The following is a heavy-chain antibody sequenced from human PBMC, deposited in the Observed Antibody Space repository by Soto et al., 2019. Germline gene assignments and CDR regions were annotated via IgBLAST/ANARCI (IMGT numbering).Heavy chain of an antibody. CDR2: IYWDDDK. J-gene: IGHJ4*02. Sequence: QITLKESGPTLVKPTQTLTLTCTFSGFSLSTSGVGVGWIRQPPGKALEWLALIYWDDDKRYSPSLKSRLTITKDTSKNQVVLTMTNMDPVDTATYYCAHRPIAAAGTVFDYWGQGTLVTVSS. CDR1: GFSLSTSGVG. CDR3: AHRPIAAAGTVFDY. D-gene: IGHD6-13*01. V-gene: IGHV2-5*02.